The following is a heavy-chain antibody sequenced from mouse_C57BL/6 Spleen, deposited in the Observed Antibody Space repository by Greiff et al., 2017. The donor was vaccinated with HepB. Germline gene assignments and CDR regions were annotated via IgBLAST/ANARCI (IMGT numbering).Heavy chain of an antibody. J-gene: IGHJ1*03. D-gene: IGHD3-3*01. V-gene: IGHV1-19*01. Sequence: VQLQQSGPVLVKPGASVKMSCKASGYTFPDYYMNWVKQSHGKSLEWIGVIKPYNGGTSYNKKFKGKATLTVDKSSSTAYMELNSLTSEDSAVYYCARSGLGKYFDVWGTGTTVTVSS. CDR1: GYTFPDYY. CDR2: IKPYNGGT. CDR3: ARSGLGKYFDV.